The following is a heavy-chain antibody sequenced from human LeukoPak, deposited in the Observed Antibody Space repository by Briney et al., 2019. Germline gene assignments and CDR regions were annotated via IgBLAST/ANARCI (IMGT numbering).Heavy chain of an antibody. CDR1: GFTVSSNC. CDR2: IYSGGST. CDR3: ARENALHCSGGSCYLIGYYGMDV. D-gene: IGHD2-15*01. J-gene: IGHJ6*02. Sequence: GGSLRLSCAASGFTVSSNCMSWVRQAPGKGLEWVSVIYSGGSTYYADSVKGRFTISRDNSKNTLYLQMNSLRAEDTAVYYCARENALHCSGGSCYLIGYYGMDVWGQGTTVTVSS. V-gene: IGHV3-53*01.